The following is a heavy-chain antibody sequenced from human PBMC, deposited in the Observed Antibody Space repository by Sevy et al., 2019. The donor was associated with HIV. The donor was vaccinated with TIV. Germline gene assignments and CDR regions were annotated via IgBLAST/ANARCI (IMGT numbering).Heavy chain of an antibody. CDR1: GFAFSNYYA. CDR2: ISYDGNDK. CDR3: ARPRANYVDHYFFYAMDV. J-gene: IGHJ6*02. Sequence: GGYLRLSCAASGFAFSNYYAMYWVRQAPGKGLKWVALISYDGNDKYDAYSVKGRFTISRDNFKNTLYLQMNSLTAEDTAVYYCARPRANYVDHYFFYAMDVWGHGTTVTVSS. V-gene: IGHV3-30-3*01. D-gene: IGHD4-17*01.